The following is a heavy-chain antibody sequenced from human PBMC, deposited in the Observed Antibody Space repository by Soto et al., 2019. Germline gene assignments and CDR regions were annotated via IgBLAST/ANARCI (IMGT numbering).Heavy chain of an antibody. V-gene: IGHV4-34*01. CDR3: ARGITPRNPQQWLVRRAGDYYYGMDV. D-gene: IGHD6-19*01. CDR2: INHSGST. CDR1: GGSFSGYY. J-gene: IGHJ6*02. Sequence: SETLYLTCAVYGGSFSGYYWSWIRQPPGKGLEWIGEINHSGSTNYNPSLKSRVTISVDTSKNQFSLKLSSVTAADTAVYYCARGITPRNPQQWLVRRAGDYYYGMDVWGQGTTVTVSS.